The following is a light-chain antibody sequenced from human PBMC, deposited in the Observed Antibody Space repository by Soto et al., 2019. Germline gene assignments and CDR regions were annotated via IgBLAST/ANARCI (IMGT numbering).Light chain of an antibody. CDR1: SSNIGAGYD. CDR3: RSYDSSLSDPGVV. Sequence: QSVLTQPPSVSGAPGQRVTISCTGSSSNIGAGYDVHWYQQLPGTAPKLLIYGNSNRPSGVPDRFSGSKSGTSASLAVTGLEAEDEADYCCRSYDSSLSDPGVVFGGGTKLTVL. J-gene: IGLJ2*01. V-gene: IGLV1-40*01. CDR2: GNS.